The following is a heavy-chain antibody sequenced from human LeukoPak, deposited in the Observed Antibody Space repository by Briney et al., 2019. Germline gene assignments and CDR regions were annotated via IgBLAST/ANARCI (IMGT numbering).Heavy chain of an antibody. J-gene: IGHJ4*02. D-gene: IGHD6-13*01. CDR2: ISAYNGNT. Sequence: ASVKVSCKASGYTFTSYGISWVRQAPGQGLEWMGWISAYNGNTNYAQKLQGRVTMTTDTSTSTAYMELRSLRSDDTAVYYCAREYSSSWYDPGGSYYFDYWGQGTLVTVSS. CDR1: GYTFTSYG. V-gene: IGHV1-18*01. CDR3: AREYSSSWYDPGGSYYFDY.